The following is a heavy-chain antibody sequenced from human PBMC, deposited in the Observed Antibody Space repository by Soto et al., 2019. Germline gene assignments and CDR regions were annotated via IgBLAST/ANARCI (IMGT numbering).Heavy chain of an antibody. CDR1: GFTFSSYG. Sequence: AGGSLRLSCAASGFTFSSYGMHWVRQAPGKGLEWAAVISYDGSNKYYADSVKGRFTISRDNSKNTLYLQMNSLRAEDTAVYYCAKDGEWLAFDYWGQGTLVTVSS. D-gene: IGHD6-19*01. V-gene: IGHV3-30*18. CDR3: AKDGEWLAFDY. CDR2: ISYDGSNK. J-gene: IGHJ4*02.